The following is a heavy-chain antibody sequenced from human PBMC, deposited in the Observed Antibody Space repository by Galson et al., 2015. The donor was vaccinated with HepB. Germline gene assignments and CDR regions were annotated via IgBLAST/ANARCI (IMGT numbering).Heavy chain of an antibody. CDR1: GYTFISYA. J-gene: IGHJ6*04. Sequence: SVKVSCKASGYTFISYAMHWVRQAPGQSLEWMGWINPGNGNTKYSQKFQGRVSITRDTSASTAYMELSSLRSEDTAVYYCARDRGLHVWGKGTTVTVSS. CDR2: INPGNGNT. CDR3: ARDRGLHV. V-gene: IGHV1-3*01. D-gene: IGHD3-10*01.